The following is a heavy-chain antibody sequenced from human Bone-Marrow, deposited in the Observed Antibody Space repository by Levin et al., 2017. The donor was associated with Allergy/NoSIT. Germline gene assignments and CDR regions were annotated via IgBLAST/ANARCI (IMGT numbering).Heavy chain of an antibody. CDR3: TRGAVDTTMTLTDYNWFDP. CDR2: IWYDGSNQ. D-gene: IGHD5-18*01. V-gene: IGHV3-33*01. J-gene: IGHJ5*02. Sequence: GGSLRLSCAASGFKFNNHGMHWVRQAPGKGLEWVAVIWYDGSNQYYAESVEGRFTISRDNSKNALFLQMNSLRVEDTAVYYCTRGAVDTTMTLTDYNWFDPWGQGTLVTVSS. CDR1: GFKFNNHG.